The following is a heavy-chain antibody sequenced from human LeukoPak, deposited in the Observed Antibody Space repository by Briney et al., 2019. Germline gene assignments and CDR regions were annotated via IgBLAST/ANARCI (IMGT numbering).Heavy chain of an antibody. J-gene: IGHJ4*02. CDR3: ARDRYFDNSGYYFESEY. CDR2: INLSGGST. Sequence: ASVKVSCKASGYTFTSYHMHWVRQAPGQGLEWMGKINLSGGSTTYAQKFQGRVTMTRDTSTSTVYMELSSLRSEDTAVYYCARDRYFDNSGYYFESEYWGQGTLVTVSS. V-gene: IGHV1-46*01. D-gene: IGHD3-22*01. CDR1: GYTFTSYH.